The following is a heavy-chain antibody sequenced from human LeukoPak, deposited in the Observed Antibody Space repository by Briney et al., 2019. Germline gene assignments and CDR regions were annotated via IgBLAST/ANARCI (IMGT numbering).Heavy chain of an antibody. Sequence: PSETLSLTCTVSGYSISSGYYWGWIRQPPGKGLEWIGNIYHSGSTYQNPSLKSRVTISVDTSKNQFSLRLSSVTAADTAVYYCASGDLRKLALDYWGQGTLVTVSS. J-gene: IGHJ4*02. CDR1: GYSISSGYY. D-gene: IGHD6-6*01. CDR2: IYHSGST. V-gene: IGHV4-38-2*02. CDR3: ASGDLRKLALDY.